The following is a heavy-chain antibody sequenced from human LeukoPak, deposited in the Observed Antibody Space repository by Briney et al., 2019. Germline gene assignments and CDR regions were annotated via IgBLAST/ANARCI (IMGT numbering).Heavy chain of an antibody. CDR2: ISGSGGST. CDR1: GFTFSSYG. V-gene: IGHV3-23*01. Sequence: GGSLRLSCAASGFTFSSYGMHWVRQAPGKGLEWVSAISGSGGSTYYADSVKGRFTISRDNSKNTLYLQMNSLRAEDTAVYYCAKDQGGATLDYWGQGTLVTVSS. J-gene: IGHJ4*02. CDR3: AKDQGGATLDY. D-gene: IGHD1-26*01.